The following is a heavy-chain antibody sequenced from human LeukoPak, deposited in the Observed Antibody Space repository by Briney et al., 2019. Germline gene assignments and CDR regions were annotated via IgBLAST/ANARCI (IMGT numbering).Heavy chain of an antibody. J-gene: IGHJ2*01. CDR2: IYNSGTT. CDR3: ARDRLGATGHWRIDV. D-gene: IGHD1-26*01. V-gene: IGHV4-4*07. CDR1: GGSFSSYY. Sequence: SETLSLTCTVSGGSFSSYYWTWIRQPAGRGLEWIGRIYNSGTTNYSPSLESRVTMSLDTSKNRFSLSLSSVTAADTAVYYCARDRLGATGHWRIDVWGRGTLVTVSS.